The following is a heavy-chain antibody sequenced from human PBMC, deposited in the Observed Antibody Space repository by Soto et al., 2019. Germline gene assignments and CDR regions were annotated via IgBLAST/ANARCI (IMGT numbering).Heavy chain of an antibody. Sequence: SETLSLTCAVYGGSFSGYYWSWIRQPPGKGLEWIGEINHSGSTNYNPSLKSRVTISVDTSKNQFSLKLSSVTAADTAVYYCVRVGGYYGSGSYLNWFDPWGQGTRVT. CDR2: INHSGST. J-gene: IGHJ5*02. CDR1: GGSFSGYY. D-gene: IGHD3-10*01. CDR3: VRVGGYYGSGSYLNWFDP. V-gene: IGHV4-34*01.